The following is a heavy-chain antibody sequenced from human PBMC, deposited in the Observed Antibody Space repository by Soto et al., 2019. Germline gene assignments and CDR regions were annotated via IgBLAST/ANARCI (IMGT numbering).Heavy chain of an antibody. CDR2: ISAYNGNT. J-gene: IGHJ6*02. CDR3: ARGESGRFLEWSRYYYYGMDV. Sequence: QVQLVQSGAEVKKPGASVKVSCKASGYTFTSYGISWVRQAPGQGLEWMGWISAYNGNTNYAQKLQGRVTMTTDTSTSIASMELRSLRSDDTAVYYCARGESGRFLEWSRYYYYGMDVWGQGTTVTVSS. V-gene: IGHV1-18*01. CDR1: GYTFTSYG. D-gene: IGHD3-3*01.